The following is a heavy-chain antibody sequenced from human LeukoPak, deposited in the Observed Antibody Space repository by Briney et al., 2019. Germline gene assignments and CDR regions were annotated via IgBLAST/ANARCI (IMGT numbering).Heavy chain of an antibody. J-gene: IGHJ6*02. CDR1: GFTFSSYS. CDR3: ARVSGTELYGMDV. CDR2: ISSSSSTI. V-gene: IGHV3-48*04. Sequence: GGSLRLSCAASGFTFSSYSMNWVRQAPGKGLEWVSYISSSSSTIYYADSVKGRFTISRDNAKNSLYLQMNSLRAEDTAVYYCARVSGTELYGMDVWGQGTTVTVSS. D-gene: IGHD1-26*01.